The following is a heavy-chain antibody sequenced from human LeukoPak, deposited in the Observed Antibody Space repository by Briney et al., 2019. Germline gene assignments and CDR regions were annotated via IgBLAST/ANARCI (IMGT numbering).Heavy chain of an antibody. CDR2: ISYDGTNK. Sequence: GRSLRLSCAASGFTFSSYALHWVRQAPGKGLEWVAVISYDGTNKYHADSVKGRFTISRDNSKNTLYLQMNSLRAEDTAVYYRARDSTYYYDSGSSGPHYFDYWGQGTLVTVSS. J-gene: IGHJ4*02. CDR3: ARDSTYYYDSGSSGPHYFDY. D-gene: IGHD3-10*01. CDR1: GFTFSSYA. V-gene: IGHV3-30*01.